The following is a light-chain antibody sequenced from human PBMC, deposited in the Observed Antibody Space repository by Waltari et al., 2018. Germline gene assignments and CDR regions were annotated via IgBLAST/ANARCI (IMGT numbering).Light chain of an antibody. CDR1: RDISNY. V-gene: IGKV1-33*01. J-gene: IGKJ2*01. CDR2: DAS. Sequence: DIQMTQSTSSLSASVGDRGTITCQASRDISNYLNWYQQKPGKAPKLLIYDASNLETGVPSRFSGSGSGTHFSFTISSLQPEDIATYYCHQYDKLPPSFGQGTKVEIK. CDR3: HQYDKLPPS.